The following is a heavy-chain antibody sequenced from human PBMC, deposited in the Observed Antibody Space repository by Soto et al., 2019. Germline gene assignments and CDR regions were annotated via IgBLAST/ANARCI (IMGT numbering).Heavy chain of an antibody. D-gene: IGHD1-26*01. CDR1: GFTVSSNY. CDR3: ARVGVGATVYFDY. V-gene: IGHV3-53*02. J-gene: IGHJ4*02. CDR2: IYSGGST. Sequence: EVQLVETGGGLIQPGGSLRLSCAASGFTVSSNYMSWVRQAPGKGLEWVSVIYSGGSTYYADSVKGRFTISRDNSKNTLYLQINGPRAEDTAVYYCARVGVGATVYFDYWGQGTLVTVSS.